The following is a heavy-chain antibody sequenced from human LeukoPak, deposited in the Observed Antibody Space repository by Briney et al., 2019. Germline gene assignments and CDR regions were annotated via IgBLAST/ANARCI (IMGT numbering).Heavy chain of an antibody. Sequence: SETLSLTCSVSGGPIRSYYWSWLRQPPGKGLEGKGLEWMGYIYYGGSTSGSTNYNPSLKSRVTISVDTSKNQLSLKLNSVTAADTAVYYCASGGYYGSGAFHIWGQGTMVTVSS. CDR1: GGPIRSYY. CDR2: IYYGGSTSGST. CDR3: ASGGYYGSGAFHI. J-gene: IGHJ3*02. D-gene: IGHD3-10*01. V-gene: IGHV4-59*01.